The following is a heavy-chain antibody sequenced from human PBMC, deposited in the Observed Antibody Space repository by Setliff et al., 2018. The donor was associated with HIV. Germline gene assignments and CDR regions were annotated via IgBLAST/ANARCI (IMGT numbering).Heavy chain of an antibody. V-gene: IGHV3-23*01. CDR1: GFTVSAYA. D-gene: IGHD3-22*01. CDR3: ARSPHDSSGYYLYYFDY. J-gene: IGHJ4*02. Sequence: SLRRPCAAPGFTVSAYATSWVRQAPGTGLAWVSAISGSGGRTYYADSVKGRFTISRDNAKTSLYLQMNTLRAEDTAVYYWARSPHDSSGYYLYYFDYWGQGALVTVSS. CDR2: ISGSGGRT.